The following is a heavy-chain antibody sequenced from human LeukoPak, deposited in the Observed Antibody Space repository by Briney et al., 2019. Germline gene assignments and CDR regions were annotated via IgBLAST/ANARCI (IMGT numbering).Heavy chain of an antibody. CDR2: ISGSGVST. CDR1: GFTFSSYA. Sequence: GGSLRLSCAASGFTFSSYAMSWVRQAPGKGLEWVSAISGSGVSTYYADSVKGRFAISRDNSKNTLYLQMNSLRAEDTAVYYCAKDRSDYGGYPPGAFDIWGQGTMVTVSS. D-gene: IGHD4-17*01. J-gene: IGHJ3*02. V-gene: IGHV3-23*01. CDR3: AKDRSDYGGYPPGAFDI.